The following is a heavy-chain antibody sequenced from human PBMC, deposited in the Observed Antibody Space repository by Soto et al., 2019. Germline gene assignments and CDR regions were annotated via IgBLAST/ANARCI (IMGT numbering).Heavy chain of an antibody. CDR1: GGSFSDYA. CDR2: IIPVFGTT. D-gene: IGHD6-13*01. CDR3: ARGRGMGFSSTWNIYWYYNMDV. J-gene: IGHJ6*01. V-gene: IGHV1-69*01. Sequence: QVQLDQSGPEQKRPGSSVKVSSKAAGGSFSDYALSWVRQASGQRLEWIGGIIPVFGTTNYAQRFQDRVTITADGSATTAHMELRSLRNDDTAVYFCARGRGMGFSSTWNIYWYYNMDVWGQGTAVTVSS.